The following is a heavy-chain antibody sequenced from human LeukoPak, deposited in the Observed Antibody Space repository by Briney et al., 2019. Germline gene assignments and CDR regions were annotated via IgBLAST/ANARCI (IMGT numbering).Heavy chain of an antibody. V-gene: IGHV3-53*01. CDR3: ASAPTRRVYYFDY. J-gene: IGHJ4*02. Sequence: PGGSLRLSCAASGFTVSSNYMSWVRQAPGKGLEWVSVIYSGGSTYYADSVKGRFTISRDNSKNTLYLQMNSLRAEDTAVYYCASAPTRRVYYFDYWGQGTLVTVSS. D-gene: IGHD6-13*01. CDR1: GFTVSSNY. CDR2: IYSGGST.